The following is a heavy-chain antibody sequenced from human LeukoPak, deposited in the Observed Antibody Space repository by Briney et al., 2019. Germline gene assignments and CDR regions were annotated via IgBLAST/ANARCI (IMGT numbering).Heavy chain of an antibody. CDR2: IYTSGST. V-gene: IGHV4-4*07. D-gene: IGHD4-11*01. J-gene: IGHJ4*02. Sequence: SETLSLTCTVSGGSISSYYWSWIRQPAGKGLEWIGRIYTSGSTNYNPSLKSRVTISVDTSKNQFSLKLSSVTAADTAVYYCARQTAAMTTVTTFDYWGQGTLVTVSS. CDR3: ARQTAAMTTVTTFDY. CDR1: GGSISSYY.